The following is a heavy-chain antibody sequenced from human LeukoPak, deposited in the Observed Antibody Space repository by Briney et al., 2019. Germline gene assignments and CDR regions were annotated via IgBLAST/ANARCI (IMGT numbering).Heavy chain of an antibody. D-gene: IGHD3-22*01. CDR1: SGSFNDYC. Sequence: SETLSLTCAVYSGSFNDYCWIWLRQPPRRGLEWIGEIYSGGSANYDPSLKGRLAISVDPSKSQFSLKLSSLTAADTAVYFCARGVVDYSTRSGYLSHWGQGTLVTVSS. CDR2: IYSGGSA. J-gene: IGHJ4*02. CDR3: ARGVVDYSTRSGYLSH. V-gene: IGHV4-34*01.